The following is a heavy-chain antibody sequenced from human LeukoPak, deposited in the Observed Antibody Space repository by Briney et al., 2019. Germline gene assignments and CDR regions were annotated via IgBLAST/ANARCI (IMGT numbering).Heavy chain of an antibody. CDR3: ARGLGTGELLRIFDY. CDR2: TYYRSKWYN. Sequence: SQTLSLTCAFSGDSVSSNSAAWIWIRQSPSRGLEWLGRTYYRSKWYNDYAVSVESRITINPDTYKNQFSLQLNSVTPEDTAVYYCARGLGTGELLRIFDYWGQGTLVTVSS. J-gene: IGHJ4*02. CDR1: GDSVSSNSAA. D-gene: IGHD1-26*01. V-gene: IGHV6-1*01.